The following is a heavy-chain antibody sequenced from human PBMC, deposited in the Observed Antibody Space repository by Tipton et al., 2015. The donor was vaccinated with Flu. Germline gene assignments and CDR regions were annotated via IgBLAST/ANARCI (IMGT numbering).Heavy chain of an antibody. CDR1: GFIFEDKA. CDR3: VKDSAEITSWPSNFDS. V-gene: IGHV3-9*01. D-gene: IGHD2-2*01. J-gene: IGHJ4*02. CDR2: INRNSARI. Sequence: RSLRLSCAASGFIFEDKAMHWVRQAPGKGLEWVSSINRNSARIHYANSVKGRFTISRDNAKNALYLQMNSLRGEDTALYYCVKDSAEITSWPSNFDSWGQGTLVTVSS.